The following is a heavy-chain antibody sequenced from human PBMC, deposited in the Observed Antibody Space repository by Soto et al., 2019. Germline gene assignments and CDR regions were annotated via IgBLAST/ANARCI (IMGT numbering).Heavy chain of an antibody. D-gene: IGHD2-15*01. CDR2: INPNSGGT. CDR1: GYTFTGYY. J-gene: IGHJ5*02. Sequence: GASVKVSCKASGYTFTGYYMHWVRQAPGQGLEWMGWINPNSGGTNYAQKFQGWVTMTRDTSISTAYMELSRLRSDDTAVYYCARDLGSGPGFVWFDPWGQGTLVTVSS. V-gene: IGHV1-2*04. CDR3: ARDLGSGPGFVWFDP.